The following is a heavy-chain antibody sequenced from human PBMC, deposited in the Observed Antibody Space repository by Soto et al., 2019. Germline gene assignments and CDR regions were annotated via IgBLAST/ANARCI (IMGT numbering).Heavy chain of an antibody. CDR1: GGSFSGYY. CDR3: ARYVRDSYYYDSSGYYPQRWFDP. D-gene: IGHD3-22*01. V-gene: IGHV4-34*01. J-gene: IGHJ5*02. CDR2: INHSGST. Sequence: QVQLQQWGAGLLKPSETLSLTCAVYGGSFSGYYWSWIRQPPGKGLEWIGEINHSGSTNYNPSLKSRVTISVDTSKNQFSLKLSSVTAADTAVYYCARYVRDSYYYDSSGYYPQRWFDPWGQGTLVTVSS.